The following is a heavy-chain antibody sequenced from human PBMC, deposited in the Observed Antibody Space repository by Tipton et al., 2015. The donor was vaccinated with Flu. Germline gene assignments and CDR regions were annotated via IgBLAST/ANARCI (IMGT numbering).Heavy chain of an antibody. CDR2: TYYRSKWYN. Sequence: GLVKPSQTLSLTCAISGDSVSSNSAAWNWIRQSPSRGLEWLGRTYYRSKWYNDYAVSVKSRITINPDTSKNQFSLQLNSVTPEDTAVYYCARGTGYCSSTSCFHGMDVWGLGTTVTVSS. V-gene: IGHV6-1*01. J-gene: IGHJ6*02. CDR3: ARGTGYCSSTSCFHGMDV. D-gene: IGHD2-2*01. CDR1: GDSVSSNSAA.